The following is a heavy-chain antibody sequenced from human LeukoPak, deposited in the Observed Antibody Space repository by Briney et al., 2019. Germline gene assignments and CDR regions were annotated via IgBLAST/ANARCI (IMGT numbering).Heavy chain of an antibody. CDR3: ARARDSGSTYFDY. D-gene: IGHD3-10*01. V-gene: IGHV4-59*01. CDR2: IYYSGST. J-gene: IGHJ4*02. CDR1: GGSISSYY. Sequence: PSETLSLTCTVSGGSISSYYWSWIRQPPGKGLEWIGYIYYSGSTNYNPSLKSRVTISLDTSKNQFSLKLNSVTAADTAAYYCARARDSGSTYFDYWGQGTLVTVSS.